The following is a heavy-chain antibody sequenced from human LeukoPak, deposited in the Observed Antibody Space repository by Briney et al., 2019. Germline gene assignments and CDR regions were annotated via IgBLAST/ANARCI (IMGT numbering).Heavy chain of an antibody. J-gene: IGHJ6*03. Sequence: GASVKVSCKASGGTFSSYAISWVRQAPGQGLEWMGRIILIFGTANYAQKFQGRVTITTDESTSTAYMELSSLRSEDTAVYYCARDHQSLGYCSGGSCPGRYYYYMDVWGKGTTVTVSS. CDR3: ARDHQSLGYCSGGSCPGRYYYYMDV. V-gene: IGHV1-69*05. CDR1: GGTFSSYA. D-gene: IGHD2-15*01. CDR2: IILIFGTA.